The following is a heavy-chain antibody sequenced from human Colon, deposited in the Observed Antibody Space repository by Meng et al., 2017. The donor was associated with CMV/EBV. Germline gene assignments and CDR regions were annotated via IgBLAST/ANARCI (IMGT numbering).Heavy chain of an antibody. V-gene: IGHV1-2*06. D-gene: IGHD5/OR15-5a*01. CDR1: GYSFTGYY. CDR2: INTDDGDT. J-gene: IGHJ4*02. Sequence: VLLVQSGVEVKKPGASVQFSCTASGYSFTGYYLHWLRQAPGQRLEWLGRINTDDGDTKYAPKFRGRATMTRDTSITTAYMELDGLTSDDTATYYCARDRASLYYQFDSWGQGTLVTVSS. CDR3: ARDRASLYYQFDS.